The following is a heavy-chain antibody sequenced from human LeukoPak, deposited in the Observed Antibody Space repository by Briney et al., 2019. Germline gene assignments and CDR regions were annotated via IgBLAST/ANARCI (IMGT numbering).Heavy chain of an antibody. D-gene: IGHD5-12*01. CDR2: ISGTSDYI. J-gene: IGHJ4*02. CDR1: GFNFIGYN. CDR3: ARGIGYLQDY. Sequence: PGGSLRLSCAASGFNFIGYNMNWVRQAPGKGLEWVSFISGTSDYIYYADSVKGRFTISRDNAKNSLYLQMNSLRAEDTAVYYCARGIGYLQDYWGQGTLATVSS. V-gene: IGHV3-21*01.